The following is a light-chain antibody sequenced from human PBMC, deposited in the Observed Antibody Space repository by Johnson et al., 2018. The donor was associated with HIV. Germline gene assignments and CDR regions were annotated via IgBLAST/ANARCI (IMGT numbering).Light chain of an antibody. CDR1: SSIIRNNY. CDR3: GTGDGSLSAGGV. J-gene: IGLJ1*01. V-gene: IGLV1-51*02. CDR2: END. Sequence: QSVLTQPPSVSAAPGQKVTISCSGSSSIIRNNYVSWYQQLPGAAPKLLIYENDRRPSGIPDRFSGSKSGTSATLDITGLQTGDEADYYCGTGDGSLSAGGVFRAGTGLPVL.